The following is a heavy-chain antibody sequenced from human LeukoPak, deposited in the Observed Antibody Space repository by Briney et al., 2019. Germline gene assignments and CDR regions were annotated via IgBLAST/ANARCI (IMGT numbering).Heavy chain of an antibody. CDR1: GGSINSHY. V-gene: IGHV4-59*08. CDR2: IFYTGKN. CDR3: VRRDPGWNYFGY. J-gene: IGHJ4*02. Sequence: MPSETLSLTCAVSGGSINSHYWGWIRQPPGKGLQWIGDIFYTGKNNYNPSLKSRVTISLDTSKDHLSLHLTSVLAADTAIYYCVRRDPGWNYFGYWGQGILVTVSS. D-gene: IGHD6-19*01.